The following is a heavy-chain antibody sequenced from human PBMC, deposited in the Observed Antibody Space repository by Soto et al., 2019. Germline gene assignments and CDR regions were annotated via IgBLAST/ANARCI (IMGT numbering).Heavy chain of an antibody. CDR2: VNPNSGGT. J-gene: IGHJ6*02. CDR3: ARERGVTIFGVVIVAGMDV. Sequence: ASVKVSCKASGYTFTGYYMHWVRQAPGQGLEWMGWVNPNSGGTNYAQKFQGRVTMTRDTSISTAYMELSRLRSDDTAVYYCARERGVTIFGVVIVAGMDVWGQGTTVTVSS. CDR1: GYTFTGYY. D-gene: IGHD3-3*01. V-gene: IGHV1-2*02.